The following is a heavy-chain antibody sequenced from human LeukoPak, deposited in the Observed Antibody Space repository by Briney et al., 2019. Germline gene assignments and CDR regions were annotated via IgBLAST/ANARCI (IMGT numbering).Heavy chain of an antibody. V-gene: IGHV3-21*01. D-gene: IGHD3-9*01. CDR1: GFTFSSYS. CDR3: AREWGLTVDY. Sequence: GGSLRLSCAASGFTFSSYSMIWVRQAPGKGLEWVSSITSSSSYMYYADSVKGRFTISRDNAKRSLYLQMNSLRAEDTAVYYCAREWGLTVDYWGQGTLVTVSS. J-gene: IGHJ4*02. CDR2: ITSSSSYM.